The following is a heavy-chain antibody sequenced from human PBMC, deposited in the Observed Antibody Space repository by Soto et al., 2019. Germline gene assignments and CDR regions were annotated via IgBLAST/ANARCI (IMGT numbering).Heavy chain of an antibody. J-gene: IGHJ3*01. CDR1: GFTFSNYW. D-gene: IGHD6-13*01. CDR3: ARVRQPLVREQAFDG. V-gene: IGHV3-7*01. CDR2: IKRDGIEK. Sequence: EMQLVVSGGGLVQPGGSLRLSCEASGFTFSNYWMTWVRQAPGKGLEWVANIKRDGIEKHYVDSVKGRFTISRDNAKDAVYLQVDSLRGEDTAVYYCARVRQPLVREQAFDGWGQGTMVTVAA.